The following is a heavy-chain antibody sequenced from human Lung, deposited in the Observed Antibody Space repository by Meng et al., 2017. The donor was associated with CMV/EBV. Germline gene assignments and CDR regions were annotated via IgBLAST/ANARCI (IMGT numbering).Heavy chain of an antibody. CDR2: IIPIFAIA. CDR1: RNTFSSYT. V-gene: IGHV1-69*10. CDR3: ARGLVSSGWWKYYYYGMDV. D-gene: IGHD6-19*01. J-gene: IGHJ6*02. Sequence: SVXVSXXASRNTFSSYTLTWVRQAPGQGLEWMGGIIPIFAIANYAQSFRGRVTITADTSTSTGYMELSGLRSEDTAVYYCARGLVSSGWWKYYYYGMDVWGQGXTVTVSS.